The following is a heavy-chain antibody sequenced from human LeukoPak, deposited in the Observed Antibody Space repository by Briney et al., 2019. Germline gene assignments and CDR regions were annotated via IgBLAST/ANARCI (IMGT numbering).Heavy chain of an antibody. D-gene: IGHD2-2*01. CDR1: GFTFSSYG. Sequence: GGSLRLSCAASGFTFSSYGMHWVRQAPGKGLEWVAVISYDGSNKYYADSVKGRFTISRDNSKNTLYLQMNSLRAEDTAVYYCAKDPGYCSSTSCYFCGGDCYTGYYFDYWGQGTLVTVSS. J-gene: IGHJ4*02. CDR2: ISYDGSNK. V-gene: IGHV3-30*18. CDR3: AKDPGYCSSTSCYFCGGDCYTGYYFDY.